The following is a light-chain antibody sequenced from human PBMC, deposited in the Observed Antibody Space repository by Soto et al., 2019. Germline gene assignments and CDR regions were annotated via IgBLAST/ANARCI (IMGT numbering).Light chain of an antibody. CDR2: SAS. CDR3: QQYNNWPRT. Sequence: EIVMTQSPATLSVSPGERATLSCRASQSVSSDLAWYHQKPGQAPRLLIYSASTRATGIPARFSGSGSGTDFTLTINSLQSEDFAVYYCQQYNNWPRTFGQGTKVEFK. CDR1: QSVSSD. V-gene: IGKV3-15*01. J-gene: IGKJ1*01.